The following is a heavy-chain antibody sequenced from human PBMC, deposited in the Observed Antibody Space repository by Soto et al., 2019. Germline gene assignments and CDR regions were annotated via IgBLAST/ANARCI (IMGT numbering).Heavy chain of an antibody. D-gene: IGHD1-20*01. CDR2: ISASSSSI. CDR3: LRAAYNRDAFDI. V-gene: IGHV3-21*01. CDR1: GFNFITFS. J-gene: IGHJ3*02. Sequence: DVQLVESGGGLVKPGGSLRLSCAASGFNFITFSMNWVRQAPGKGLEWVSSISASSSSIYYAESVKGRFTVSRDNAKNSLYLQMNSLTAEDTALYYCLRAAYNRDAFDIWGQGTTVTVSS.